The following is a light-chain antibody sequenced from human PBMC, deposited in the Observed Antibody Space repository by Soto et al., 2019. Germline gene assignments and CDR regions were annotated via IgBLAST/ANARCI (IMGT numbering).Light chain of an antibody. CDR2: DVS. Sequence: QSALTQPASVSGSPGQSITISCTGTSSDVGGYNYVSWYQQHPGKVPKVLIYDVSNRPSGVSNRFSGSKSGNTAFLTIFGLQAEDEADYYCSSFTSSSTQVFGTGTKVTVL. J-gene: IGLJ1*01. CDR1: SSDVGGYNY. V-gene: IGLV2-14*01. CDR3: SSFTSSSTQV.